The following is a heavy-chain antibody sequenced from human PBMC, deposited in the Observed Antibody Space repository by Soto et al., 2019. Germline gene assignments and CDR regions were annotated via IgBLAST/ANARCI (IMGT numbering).Heavy chain of an antibody. CDR1: GGSISSGGYY. CDR3: ARGSGGSPYNWFDP. Sequence: QVQLQESGPGLVKPSQTLSLTCTVSGGSISSGGYYWSWIRQHPGKGLEWIGYIYYSGSTYYNPSLKSRVTISVDTSKNQFSLKLSSVTAADTTVYYCARGSGGSPYNWFDPWGQGTLVTVSS. J-gene: IGHJ5*02. V-gene: IGHV4-31*03. D-gene: IGHD2-15*01. CDR2: IYYSGST.